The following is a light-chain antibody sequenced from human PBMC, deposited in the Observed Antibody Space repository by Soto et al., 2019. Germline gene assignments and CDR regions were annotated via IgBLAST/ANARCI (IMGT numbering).Light chain of an antibody. J-gene: IGLJ1*01. Sequence: QSVLTQPASVSGSPGQSITISCTGTSTDVGDSNHVSWYQHHPGKAPQLIIYEVSYRPSGVSNRFSGSKSAYTASLTISGLQAEDEADYYCNSQTTSGIRVFGTGTKVTVL. CDR2: EVS. V-gene: IGLV2-14*01. CDR1: STDVGDSNH. CDR3: NSQTTSGIRV.